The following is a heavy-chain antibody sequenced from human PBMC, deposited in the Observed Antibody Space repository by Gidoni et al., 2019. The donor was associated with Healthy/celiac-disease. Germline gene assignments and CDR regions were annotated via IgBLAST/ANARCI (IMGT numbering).Heavy chain of an antibody. V-gene: IGHV3-30*03. CDR3: ARELRFLDY. CDR1: GFTFSSDG. D-gene: IGHD4-17*01. Sequence: QVQLVESGGGVVQPGRSLRLSCAASGFTFSSDGMHWVRQAPGKGLEWVAVISYDGSNKYYADSVKGRFTISRDNSKNTLYLQMNSLRAEDTAVYYCARELRFLDYWGQGTLVTVST. CDR2: ISYDGSNK. J-gene: IGHJ4*02.